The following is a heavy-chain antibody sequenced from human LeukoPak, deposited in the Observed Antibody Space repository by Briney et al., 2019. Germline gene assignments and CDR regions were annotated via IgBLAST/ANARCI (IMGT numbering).Heavy chain of an antibody. CDR2: IDWDDDK. CDR3: ARMSPRFIDF. V-gene: IGHV2-70*11. Sequence: KSGPTLVNPTQTLTLTCTFSVFSLSTSGMCVTWICEPPGKALEWLARIDWDDDKYYSTSLKTRLTISKDTSKNQVVLTMTNMDPVDTATYYCARMSPRFIDFWGQGTLVTVSS. J-gene: IGHJ4*02. CDR1: VFSLSTSGMC. D-gene: IGHD3-16*01.